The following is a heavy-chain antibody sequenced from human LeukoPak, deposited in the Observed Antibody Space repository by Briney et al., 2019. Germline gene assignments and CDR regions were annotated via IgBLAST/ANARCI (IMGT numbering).Heavy chain of an antibody. CDR1: GFTFSTYT. J-gene: IGHJ4*02. Sequence: GGSLRLSCAASGFTFSTYTMNWVRQAPGKGLEWVSFISSSSRYMYSADSVKGRFTISRDNTKKSLYLQMNSLRAEDTAVYYCARDFSGYDYNFDYWGQGTLVTVSS. V-gene: IGHV3-21*01. CDR2: ISSSSRYM. D-gene: IGHD5-12*01. CDR3: ARDFSGYDYNFDY.